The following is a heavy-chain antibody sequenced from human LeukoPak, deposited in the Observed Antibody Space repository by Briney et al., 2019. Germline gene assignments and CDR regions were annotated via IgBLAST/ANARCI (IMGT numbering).Heavy chain of an antibody. CDR2: IYYSGST. CDR1: GGSISSSSYY. D-gene: IGHD5-24*01. J-gene: IGHJ5*02. Sequence: SETLSLTCTVSGGSISSSSYYWGWIRQPPGKGLEWIGSIYYSGSTYYNPSLKSRVTISVDTSKNQFSLKLSSVTAADTAVYYCARVTRWLQSNWFDPWGQGTLVTVSS. CDR3: ARVTRWLQSNWFDP. V-gene: IGHV4-39*07.